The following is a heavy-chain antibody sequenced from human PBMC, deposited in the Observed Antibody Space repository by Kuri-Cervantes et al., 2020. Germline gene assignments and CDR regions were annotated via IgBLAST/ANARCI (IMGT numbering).Heavy chain of an antibody. J-gene: IGHJ5*02. CDR2: INAGNGNT. CDR3: ARDRAMVRGVIKILNWFDP. V-gene: IGHV1-3*01. Sequence: ASVKVSCKASGYTFTSYAMHWVRQAPGQRLEWMGWINAGNGNTKYSQKFQGRVTITRDTSASTAYMELSSLRSEDTAVYYCARDRAMVRGVIKILNWFDPWGQGTLVTDSS. CDR1: GYTFTSYA. D-gene: IGHD3-10*01.